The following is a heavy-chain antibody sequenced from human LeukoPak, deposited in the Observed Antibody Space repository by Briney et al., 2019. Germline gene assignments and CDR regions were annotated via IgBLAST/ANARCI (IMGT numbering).Heavy chain of an antibody. CDR2: IKQDGSEK. Sequence: GGSLRLSCAASGFSFSSYWMTWVRQAPGKGLGWVANIKQDGSEKYYVDSVMGRFTISRDNAKNSLYPQMNSLRAEDTAVYYCARDLLNDEGSSYFFDQWGQGTLVTVSS. CDR1: GFSFSSYW. CDR3: ARDLLNDEGSSYFFDQ. V-gene: IGHV3-7*01. D-gene: IGHD2-2*01. J-gene: IGHJ4*02.